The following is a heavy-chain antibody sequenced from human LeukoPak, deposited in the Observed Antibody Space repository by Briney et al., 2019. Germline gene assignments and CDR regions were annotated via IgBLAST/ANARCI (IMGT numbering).Heavy chain of an antibody. V-gene: IGHV3-21*01. D-gene: IGHD6-13*01. CDR3: ARSGYSSSWFLVD. J-gene: IGHJ4*02. CDR1: GFTFSSYS. Sequence: GGALRVSCAASGFTFSSYSRNGVRQAPGKGLEWVSSISSSSSYIYYADSVKGRFTISRDNAKNSLYLQMNSLRAEDTAVYYCARSGYSSSWFLVDWGQGTLVTVSS. CDR2: ISSSSSYI.